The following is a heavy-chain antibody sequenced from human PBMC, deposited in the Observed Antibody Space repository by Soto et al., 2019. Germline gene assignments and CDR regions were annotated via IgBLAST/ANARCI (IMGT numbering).Heavy chain of an antibody. Sequence: PGGSLRLSCAASGFTFSSYAMSWVRQAPGKGLEWVSAISGSGGSTYYADSVKGRFTISRDNSKNTLYLQMNSLRAEDTAVYYCAKSGQNYYYYGMDVWRQGTTVTVSS. D-gene: IGHD3-10*01. J-gene: IGHJ6*02. V-gene: IGHV3-23*01. CDR3: AKSGQNYYYYGMDV. CDR2: ISGSGGST. CDR1: GFTFSSYA.